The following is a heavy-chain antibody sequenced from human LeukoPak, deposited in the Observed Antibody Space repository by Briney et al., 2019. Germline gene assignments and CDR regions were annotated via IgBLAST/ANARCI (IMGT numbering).Heavy chain of an antibody. CDR1: GYTFTSYD. D-gene: IGHD1-7*01. V-gene: IGHV1-8*01. CDR2: MNPNSGNT. Sequence: EASVKVSCKASGYTFTSYDINWVRQATGQGLEWMGWMNPNSGNTGYAQKLQGRVTMTTDTSTSTGYMELRSLSSDDTAVYYCARARAELGTTRPRDIWGQGTLVTVSS. J-gene: IGHJ4*02. CDR3: ARARAELGTTRPRDI.